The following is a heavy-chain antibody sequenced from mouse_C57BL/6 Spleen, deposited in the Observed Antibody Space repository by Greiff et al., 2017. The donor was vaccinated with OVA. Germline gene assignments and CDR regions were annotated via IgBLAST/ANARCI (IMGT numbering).Heavy chain of an antibody. CDR3: ARLSTTVVAAFDY. D-gene: IGHD1-1*01. CDR2: ISPRSGNT. CDR1: GYTFTSYG. Sequence: QVQLQQSGAELARPGASVKLSCKASGYTFTSYGISWVKQRTGQGLEWIGEISPRSGNTYYNEKFKGKATLTADKSSSTAYMELRSLTSEDAAVYFCARLSTTVVAAFDYWGQGTTLTVSS. V-gene: IGHV1-81*01. J-gene: IGHJ2*01.